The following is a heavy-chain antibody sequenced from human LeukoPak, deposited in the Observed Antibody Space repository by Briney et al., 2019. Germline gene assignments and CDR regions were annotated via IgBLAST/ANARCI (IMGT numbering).Heavy chain of an antibody. V-gene: IGHV3-30-3*01. CDR1: RFSFTIYA. Sequence: VGALRLSSAEPRFSFTIYAICWGPAGLDEGLGWGAVVSYDKSNKYYADPVKGRFTISRDNSKNTLYLQMNSLRAEDTAVYYCARDRAAAGTLPWGYYYYGMDVWGQGTTVTVSS. CDR3: ARDRAAAGTLPWGYYYYGMDV. D-gene: IGHD6-13*01. CDR2: VSYDKSNK. J-gene: IGHJ6*02.